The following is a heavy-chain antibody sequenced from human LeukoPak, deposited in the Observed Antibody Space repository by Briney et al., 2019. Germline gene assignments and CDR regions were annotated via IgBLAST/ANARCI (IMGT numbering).Heavy chain of an antibody. CDR1: GFTFSSYA. D-gene: IGHD2-15*01. J-gene: IGHJ4*02. CDR2: LSSSGGST. CDR3: AKQRTGSCYSCFDY. V-gene: IGHV3-23*01. Sequence: GGSLRLSCAASGFTFSSYAMSWVRQAPGKGLEWVSALSSSGGSTYYADSVKGRFTISSEISKNTLYLQMDSLRDEDTAVYYCAKQRTGSCYSCFDYWGQGTLVTVSS.